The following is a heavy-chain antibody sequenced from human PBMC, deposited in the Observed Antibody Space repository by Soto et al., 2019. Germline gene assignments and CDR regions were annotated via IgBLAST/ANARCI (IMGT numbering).Heavy chain of an antibody. V-gene: IGHV3-66*01. J-gene: IGHJ6*03. Sequence: GGSLRLSCAASGFTVSSNYMSWVRQAPGKGLEWVSVIYSGGSTYYADSVKGRFTISRDNSKNTLYLQMNSLRAEDTAVYYCARELRRVLAEEDHDYYYYMDVWGKGTTVTVSS. D-gene: IGHD3-10*01. CDR1: GFTVSSNY. CDR3: ARELRRVLAEEDHDYYYYMDV. CDR2: IYSGGST.